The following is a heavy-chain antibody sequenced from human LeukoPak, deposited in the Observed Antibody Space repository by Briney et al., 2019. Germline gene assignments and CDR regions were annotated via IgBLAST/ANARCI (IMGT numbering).Heavy chain of an antibody. CDR3: ARDRISYFDY. Sequence: PGGSLRLSCAASGFTFSSYSMNWVRQAPGKGLEWVSSISSSSSYIYYADSVKGRFTISRDNAKNSLYLQTNSLRAEDTAVYYCARDRISYFDYWGQGTLVTVSS. CDR1: GFTFSSYS. D-gene: IGHD3-3*02. CDR2: ISSSSSYI. J-gene: IGHJ4*02. V-gene: IGHV3-21*01.